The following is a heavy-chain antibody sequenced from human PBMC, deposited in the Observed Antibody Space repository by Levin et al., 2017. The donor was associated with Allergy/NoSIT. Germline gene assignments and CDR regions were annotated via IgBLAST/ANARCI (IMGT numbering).Heavy chain of an antibody. Sequence: GESLKISCAASGFTFSSYSMNWVRQAPGKGLEWVSSISSSSSYIYYADSVKGRFTISRDNAKNSLYLQMNSLRAEDTAVYYCARDRELVGALPDAFDIWGQGTMVTVSS. CDR2: ISSSSSYI. J-gene: IGHJ3*02. CDR1: GFTFSSYS. D-gene: IGHD1-26*01. V-gene: IGHV3-21*01. CDR3: ARDRELVGALPDAFDI.